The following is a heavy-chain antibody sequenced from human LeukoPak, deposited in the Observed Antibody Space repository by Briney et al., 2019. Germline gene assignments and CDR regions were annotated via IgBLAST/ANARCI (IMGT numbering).Heavy chain of an antibody. D-gene: IGHD2-8*02. Sequence: ASVKVSCKASGYTFTNYYIHWVRQSPGHGLEWMGISNPSGDSTNYAQKFQGRVTMTRDTSTSTVYMDLSSLRSEDTAVYYCANFPGGAARAFDIWGQGTMVTVSS. CDR3: ANFPGGAARAFDI. J-gene: IGHJ3*02. CDR2: SNPSGDST. CDR1: GYTFTNYY. V-gene: IGHV1-46*01.